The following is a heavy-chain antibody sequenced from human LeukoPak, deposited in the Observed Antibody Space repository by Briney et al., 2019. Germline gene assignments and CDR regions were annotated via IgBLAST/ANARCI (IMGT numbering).Heavy chain of an antibody. V-gene: IGHV3-7*03. CDR1: GFTFSTYW. CDR2: IKQDGSET. CDR3: ARDPYSSGGYGAFDL. D-gene: IGHD2-15*01. Sequence: PGGSLRLSCAASGFTFSTYWMTWVRQAPGKGPEWVANIKQDGSETAYVDSVRGRFTISRDNTKNSMHLQMNGLRVEDTAVYYCARDPYSSGGYGAFDLWGQGTTVTVSP. J-gene: IGHJ3*01.